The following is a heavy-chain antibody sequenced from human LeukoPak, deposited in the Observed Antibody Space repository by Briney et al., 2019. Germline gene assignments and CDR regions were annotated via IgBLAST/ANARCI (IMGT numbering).Heavy chain of an antibody. V-gene: IGHV3-23*01. CDR1: GFTFSTFA. CDR2: IFPSGGEI. J-gene: IGHJ4*02. Sequence: GESLRLSCAASGFTFSTFAMIWVRQPPGKGLEWVSSIFPSGGEIHYADSVRGRFTISRDNSKSTLSLQMNSLRAEDTAIYYCATYRQVLLPFESWGQGTLVTVSS. D-gene: IGHD2-8*02. CDR3: ATYRQVLLPFES.